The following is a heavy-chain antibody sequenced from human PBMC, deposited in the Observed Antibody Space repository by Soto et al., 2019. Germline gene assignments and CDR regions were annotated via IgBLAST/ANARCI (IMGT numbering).Heavy chain of an antibody. CDR2: INHSGST. D-gene: IGHD4-17*01. Sequence: PSETLSLTCAVYGGSFSGYYWSWIRQPPGKGLEWIGEINHSGSTNYNPSLKSRVTISVDTSKNQFSLKLSSVTAADTAVYYCARRGQTTVRYYFDYWGQGALVTVSS. CDR3: ARRGQTTVRYYFDY. J-gene: IGHJ4*02. V-gene: IGHV4-34*01. CDR1: GGSFSGYY.